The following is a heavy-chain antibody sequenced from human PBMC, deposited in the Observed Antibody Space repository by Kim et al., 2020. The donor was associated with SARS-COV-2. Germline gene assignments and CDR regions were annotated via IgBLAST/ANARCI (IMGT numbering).Heavy chain of an antibody. Sequence: SETLSLTCAIYGGSFSGYYWSWIRQPPGKGLEWIGEINHSGSTNYNPSLKSRVTISVDTSKNQFSLKLSSVTAADTAVYYCARVRGITIFGVVIGRDYYYMDVCGKGTTVTVSS. CDR2: INHSGST. CDR3: ARVRGITIFGVVIGRDYYYMDV. J-gene: IGHJ6*03. V-gene: IGHV4-34*01. CDR1: GGSFSGYY. D-gene: IGHD3-3*01.